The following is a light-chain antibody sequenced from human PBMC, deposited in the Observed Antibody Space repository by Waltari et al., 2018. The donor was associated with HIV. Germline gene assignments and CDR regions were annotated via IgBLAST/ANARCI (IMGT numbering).Light chain of an antibody. Sequence: QSALTPPPSASGSPGQSATISCTGPSSDVGAYTYFSWYQHHPGKAPKPMIYEVRKRPSGVPDRFSGSKSGNTASLTVSGLQTEDEADYYCTSYAGNNNYIIFGGGTKLTVL. CDR3: TSYAGNNNYII. V-gene: IGLV2-8*01. CDR1: SSDVGAYTY. CDR2: EVR. J-gene: IGLJ2*01.